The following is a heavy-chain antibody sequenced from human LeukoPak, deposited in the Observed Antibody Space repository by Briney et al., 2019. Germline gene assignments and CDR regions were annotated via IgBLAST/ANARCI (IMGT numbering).Heavy chain of an antibody. CDR3: ARVQGGITGRNYFDY. D-gene: IGHD1-20*01. CDR2: INAGNGNT. V-gene: IGHV1-3*01. J-gene: IGHJ4*02. CDR1: GYTFTSYA. Sequence: GASVKVSCKASGYTFTSYAMHWVRQAPGQRLEWMGWINAGNGNTKYSQKFQGRVTITRDTSASTAYMELSSLRSEDTAVYYCARVQGGITGRNYFDYWGQGTLVTVSS.